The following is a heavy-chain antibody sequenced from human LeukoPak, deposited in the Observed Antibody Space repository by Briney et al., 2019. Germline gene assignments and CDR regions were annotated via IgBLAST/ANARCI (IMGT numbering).Heavy chain of an antibody. J-gene: IGHJ4*02. CDR1: GFTFSSYG. CDR2: IRYDGSNK. CDR3: AKDLYTYYYDSSGYYPPLDY. V-gene: IGHV3-30*02. D-gene: IGHD3-22*01. Sequence: PGGSLRLSCAASGFTFSSYGMHWVRQAPGKGLEWVAFIRYDGSNKYYADSVKGRFTISRDNSKNTLYLQMNSLRAEDTAVYYCAKDLYTYYYDSSGYYPPLDYWGQGTLVTVSS.